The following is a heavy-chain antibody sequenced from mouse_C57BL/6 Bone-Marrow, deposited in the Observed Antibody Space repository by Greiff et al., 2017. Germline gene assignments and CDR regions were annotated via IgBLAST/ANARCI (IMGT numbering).Heavy chain of an antibody. CDR2: IYPSGGST. Sequence: VQLQQSDAELVKPGASVKISCKASGYTFTDYTITWMKQRPEQGLEWIGYIYPSGGSTKYNEKFKGKATLTADKSSSTAYMQLNSLTSEDSAVYFCARGGGDYGFDYWGQGTTLTVSS. D-gene: IGHD2-13*01. J-gene: IGHJ2*01. CDR3: ARGGGDYGFDY. V-gene: IGHV1-78*01. CDR1: GYTFTDYT.